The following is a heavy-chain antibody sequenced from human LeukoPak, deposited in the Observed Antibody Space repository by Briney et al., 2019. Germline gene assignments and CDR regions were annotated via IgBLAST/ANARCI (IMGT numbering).Heavy chain of an antibody. CDR2: ISGDGGDT. D-gene: IGHD4-17*01. CDR3: AREEVGLGDDFDY. V-gene: IGHV3-43*02. J-gene: IGHJ4*02. Sequence: GGSLRLSCAASGFTFDDYAMHWVRQAPGKGLEWVSLISGDGGDTYYADSVKGRFTISRDNAKNSLYLQMNSLRAEDTAVYYCAREEVGLGDDFDYWGQGTLVTVSS. CDR1: GFTFDDYA.